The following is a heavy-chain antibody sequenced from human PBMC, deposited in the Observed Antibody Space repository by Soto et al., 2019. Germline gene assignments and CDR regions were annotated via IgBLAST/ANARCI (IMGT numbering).Heavy chain of an antibody. Sequence: QVQLVESGGGEVQPGGSLRVSCATSGFTFNDYAMYWVRQAPGQGLEWVAMISSDGHHQFYVDNLRGRFTVSRDNFKNTLLLQMNSLRPEDTAVYYCSRGTYYPQSSGLHADYWGPGTVVTVSS. V-gene: IGHV3-30*03. CDR3: SRGTYYPQSSGLHADY. D-gene: IGHD3-22*01. CDR1: GFTFNDYA. J-gene: IGHJ4*02. CDR2: ISSDGHHQ.